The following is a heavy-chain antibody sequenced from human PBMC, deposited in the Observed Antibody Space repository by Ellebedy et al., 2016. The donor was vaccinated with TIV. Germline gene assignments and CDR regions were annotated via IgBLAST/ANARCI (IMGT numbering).Heavy chain of an antibody. CDR1: GYTFTSYY. CDR3: ARVSQYYDVLTGYRVPDSYYGMDV. D-gene: IGHD3-9*01. Sequence: AASVKVSCKASGYTFTSYYMHWVRQAPGQGLEWMGIINPSGGSTSYAQKFQGRVTMTRDTSTSTAYMDLRSLRSDDTAVYYCARVSQYYDVLTGYRVPDSYYGMDVWGQGTTVTVSS. CDR2: INPSGGST. V-gene: IGHV1-46*01. J-gene: IGHJ6*02.